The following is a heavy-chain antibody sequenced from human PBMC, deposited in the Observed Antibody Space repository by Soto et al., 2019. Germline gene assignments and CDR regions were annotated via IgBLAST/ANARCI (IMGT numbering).Heavy chain of an antibody. V-gene: IGHV3-23*01. CDR2: ISYSGVSA. CDR3: AKDSSKIVDFNDGPAA. Sequence: GGYLRLSCESSGFIFSNHAMSWVRQAPGRGLEWVSIISYSGVSAYYADSVKGRFTISRDNSKNTLYLQMVGLRAEDTAVYFCAKDSSKIVDFNDGPAAWGQGKMVTVS. J-gene: IGHJ3*01. CDR1: GFIFSNHA. D-gene: IGHD3-22*01.